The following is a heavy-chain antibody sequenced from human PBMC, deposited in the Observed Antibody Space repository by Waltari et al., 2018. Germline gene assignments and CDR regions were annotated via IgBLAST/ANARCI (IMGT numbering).Heavy chain of an antibody. CDR2: IYHSGST. V-gene: IGHV4-38-2*02. Sequence: QVQLQESGPGLVKPSETLSLTCAVSGYSISSGYYWGWIRQPPGKGLEWIGSIYHSGSTYYNPSLKSRVTISVDTSKNQFSLKLSSVTAADTAVYYCARDPVVSAANGDYWGQGTLVTVSS. D-gene: IGHD2-2*01. CDR3: ARDPVVSAANGDY. J-gene: IGHJ4*02. CDR1: GYSISSGYY.